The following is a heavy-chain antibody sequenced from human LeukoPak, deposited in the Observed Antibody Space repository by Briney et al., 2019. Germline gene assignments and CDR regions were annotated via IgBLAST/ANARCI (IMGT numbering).Heavy chain of an antibody. CDR3: ARVVARPYYYYYMDV. D-gene: IGHD2-15*01. CDR2: ISVYNGNT. J-gene: IGHJ6*03. Sequence: ASVKVSCTASSYTFTSYGISWVRQAPGQGLEWMGWISVYNGNTTYAPTLQGRVTMPTDTSPSTAYMELRSLRSDDTAVSYCARVVARPYYYYYMDVWGKGTTVTVSS. V-gene: IGHV1-18*01. CDR1: SYTFTSYG.